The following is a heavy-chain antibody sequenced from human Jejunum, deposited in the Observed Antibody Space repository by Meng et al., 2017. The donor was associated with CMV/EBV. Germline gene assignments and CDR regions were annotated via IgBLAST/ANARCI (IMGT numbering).Heavy chain of an antibody. CDR3: ARGAINMIRGVPYYFDY. Sequence: SRRSSWNWLRQSPGKGLEWIAYVFYSGRSAYNPSLKSRVTVSVDTSKNQFFLQLSSVTAADTAVYYCARGAINMIRGVPYYFDYWGQGALVTVSS. CDR2: VFYSGRS. J-gene: IGHJ4*02. V-gene: IGHV4-61*01. CDR1: SRRSS. D-gene: IGHD3-10*01.